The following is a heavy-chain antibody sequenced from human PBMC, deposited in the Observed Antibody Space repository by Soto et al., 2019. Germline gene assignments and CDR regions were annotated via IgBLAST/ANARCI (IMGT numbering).Heavy chain of an antibody. CDR3: ARLEMVYAISGDSGP. Sequence: PGEALKISCKGSGYSFTSYWIGRVRQMPGKGLEWMGIIYPGDSDTRYSPSFQGQVTISADKSISTAYLQWSSLKASDTAMYYCARLEMVYAISGDSGPWGQGTLVTVSS. V-gene: IGHV5-51*01. CDR2: IYPGDSDT. J-gene: IGHJ5*02. CDR1: GYSFTSYW. D-gene: IGHD2-8*01.